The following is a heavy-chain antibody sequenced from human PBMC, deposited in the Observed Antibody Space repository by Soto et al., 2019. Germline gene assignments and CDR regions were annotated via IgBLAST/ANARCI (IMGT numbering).Heavy chain of an antibody. Sequence: SETLSLTCTVSGGSISSYYWSWIRQPPGKGLEWIGYIYYSGSTNYNPSLKSRVTMTTDTSTSTAYMELRSLRSDDTAVYYCASLPDSSSWYTYFQHWGQGTLVTVSS. CDR3: ASLPDSSSWYTYFQH. CDR1: GGSISSYY. D-gene: IGHD6-13*01. CDR2: IYYSGST. J-gene: IGHJ1*01. V-gene: IGHV4-59*01.